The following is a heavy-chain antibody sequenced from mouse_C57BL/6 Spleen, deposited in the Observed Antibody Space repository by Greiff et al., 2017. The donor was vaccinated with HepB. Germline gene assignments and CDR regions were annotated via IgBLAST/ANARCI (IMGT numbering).Heavy chain of an antibody. J-gene: IGHJ2*01. CDR3: AREEILRYFDY. V-gene: IGHV1-80*01. D-gene: IGHD1-1*01. Sequence: ESGAELVKPGASVKISCKASGYAFSSYWMNWVKQRPGKGLEWIGQIYPGDGDTNYNGKFKGKATLTADKSSSTAYMQLSSLTSADSAVYFCAREEILRYFDYWGQGTTLTVSS. CDR1: GYAFSSYW. CDR2: IYPGDGDT.